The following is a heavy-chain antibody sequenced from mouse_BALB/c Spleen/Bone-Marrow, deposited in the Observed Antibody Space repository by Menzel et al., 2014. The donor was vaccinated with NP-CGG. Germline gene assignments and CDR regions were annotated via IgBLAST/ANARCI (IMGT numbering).Heavy chain of an antibody. D-gene: IGHD1-1*01. Sequence: VQLQQSGPELVKPGTSMKISCKASGYSFTGYTMSWVKQSHGNNLEWIGLIYPYNGGTTYNQKFKGKATFTIDKASSTAYMELLSLTSEDSAVYYCARSDYYGSSYKAWFTYWGQGTLVTVSA. CDR3: ARSDYYGSSYKAWFTY. J-gene: IGHJ3*01. V-gene: IGHV1-26*01. CDR2: IYPYNGGT. CDR1: GYSFTGYT.